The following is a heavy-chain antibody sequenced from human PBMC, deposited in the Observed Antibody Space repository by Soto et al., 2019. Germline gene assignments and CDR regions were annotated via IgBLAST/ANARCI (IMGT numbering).Heavy chain of an antibody. Sequence: PSETRSRTCAVSGGSVSRGPYYWSWIRQHPGRVLEWIGYIYYSGSTYYNPSLKSRVSISVDTSKNQFSLKLSSVTATDTAVYYCARTHCSSASCYGFYYYGMDVWGQGATVTVSS. D-gene: IGHD2-2*01. CDR3: ARTHCSSASCYGFYYYGMDV. J-gene: IGHJ6*02. CDR2: IYYSGST. V-gene: IGHV4-31*11. CDR1: GGSVSRGPYY.